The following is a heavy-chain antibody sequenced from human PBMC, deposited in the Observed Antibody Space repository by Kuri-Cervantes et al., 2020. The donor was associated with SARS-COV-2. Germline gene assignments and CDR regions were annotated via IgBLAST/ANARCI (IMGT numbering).Heavy chain of an antibody. CDR1: GFTFSSYE. CDR2: ISSSGSTI. D-gene: IGHD3-3*01. Sequence: GGSLRLSCAASGFTFSSYEMNWVRQAPGKGLEWVSYISSSGSTIYYADSVKGRFTISRDNAKNSLYLQMNSLRAEDTAVYYCARDRPYYDLWSGYRYYYGKDVCGQATTV. J-gene: IGHJ6*02. V-gene: IGHV3-48*03. CDR3: ARDRPYYDLWSGYRYYYGKDV.